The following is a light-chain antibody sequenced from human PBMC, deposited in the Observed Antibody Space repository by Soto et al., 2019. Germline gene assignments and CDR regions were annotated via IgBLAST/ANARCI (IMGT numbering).Light chain of an antibody. V-gene: IGKV2-24*01. CDR2: KVS. CDR1: QSLVHSDGNTY. Sequence: DIVLTQNPLSSPVTLGQPASISCRSSQSLVHSDGNTYLSWLHQRPGQPPGLLIYKVSNRFSGVPDRFSGSGAGTDFRLKNSRVEAEDVGFYYCMHARQFRPYTFGQGTKLES. CDR3: MHARQFRPYT. J-gene: IGKJ2*01.